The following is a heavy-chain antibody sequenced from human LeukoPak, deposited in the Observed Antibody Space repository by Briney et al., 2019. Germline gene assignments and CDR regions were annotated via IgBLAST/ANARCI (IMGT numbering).Heavy chain of an antibody. CDR3: ARDGDYDYVWGSYPGDYYYYGMDV. Sequence: ASVKVSCKASGYTFTSYGISWVRQAPGQGLEWMGWISAYSGDTNYAQKFQGRATMTTDTSTSTAYMELRSLRSDDTAVYYCARDGDYDYVWGSYPGDYYYYGMDVWGQGTTVTVSS. CDR2: ISAYSGDT. V-gene: IGHV1-18*01. D-gene: IGHD3-16*02. CDR1: GYTFTSYG. J-gene: IGHJ6*02.